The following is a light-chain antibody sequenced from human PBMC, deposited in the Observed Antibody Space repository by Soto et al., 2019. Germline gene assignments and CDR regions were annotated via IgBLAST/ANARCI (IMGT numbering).Light chain of an antibody. V-gene: IGLV2-11*01. Sequence: QALRTQPSSVSGSPGQSVTISCTGTISDVGGYYFVSWYQQHPGKAPKLMIYDVTKWPSGVPDRFSGSKSGNTASLTISGLQAEDEAEYYCCSYAGSFNYVFGTGTK. CDR2: DVT. CDR3: CSYAGSFNYV. CDR1: ISDVGGYYF. J-gene: IGLJ1*01.